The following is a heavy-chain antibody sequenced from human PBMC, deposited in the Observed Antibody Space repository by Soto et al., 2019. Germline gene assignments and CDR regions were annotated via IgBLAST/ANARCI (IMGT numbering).Heavy chain of an antibody. CDR3: ARGILGNPRYYYYGIDV. Sequence: QVQLVQSGAEVKKPGSSVKVSCKASGGTFSSYAISWVRQAPGQGLEWMGGIIPIFGTANYAQKFQGRVTITADESTSTAYMELSSLRSEDTAVYYCARGILGNPRYYYYGIDVWGQGTTVTVSS. CDR1: GGTFSSYA. J-gene: IGHJ6*02. D-gene: IGHD2-21*01. CDR2: IIPIFGTA. V-gene: IGHV1-69*01.